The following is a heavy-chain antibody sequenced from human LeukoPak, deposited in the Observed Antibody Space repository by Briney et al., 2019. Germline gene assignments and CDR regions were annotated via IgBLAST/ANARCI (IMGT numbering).Heavy chain of an antibody. CDR2: ISYDGSNK. D-gene: IGHD6-13*01. CDR3: AGEVGSSWYGDAFDI. J-gene: IGHJ3*02. Sequence: GRSLRLSCAASGFTFSSYAMHWVRQAPGKGLEWVAVISYDGSNKYYADSVKGRFTISRDNSKNTLYLQMNSLRAEDTAVYYCAGEVGSSWYGDAFDIWGQGTMVTVSS. V-gene: IGHV3-30-3*01. CDR1: GFTFSSYA.